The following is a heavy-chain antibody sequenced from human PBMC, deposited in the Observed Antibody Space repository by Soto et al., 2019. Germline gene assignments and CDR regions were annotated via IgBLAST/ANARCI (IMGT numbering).Heavy chain of an antibody. Sequence: GGSLRLSCAASGFTFSSYSMNWVRQAPGKGLEWVSYISSSSSTIYYADSVKGRFTISRDNAKNSLYLQMNSLRDEDTAVCYCARDYVGYGGNRFDYWGQGTLVTVSS. V-gene: IGHV3-48*02. CDR1: GFTFSSYS. CDR2: ISSSSSTI. D-gene: IGHD4-17*01. CDR3: ARDYVGYGGNRFDY. J-gene: IGHJ4*02.